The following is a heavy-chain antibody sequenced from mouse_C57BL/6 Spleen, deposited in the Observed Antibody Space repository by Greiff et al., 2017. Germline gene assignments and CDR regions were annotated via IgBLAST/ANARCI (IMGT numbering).Heavy chain of an antibody. Sequence: EVKLQESGPELVKPGASVKMSCKASGYTFTDYNMHWVKQSHGKSLEWIGDINPNNGGTSYNQKFKGKATLTVNKSSSTAYMELRSLTSEDSAVYYCARREGIYDGYYEGFAYWGQGTLVTVSA. CDR2: INPNNGGT. CDR3: ARREGIYDGYYEGFAY. V-gene: IGHV1-22*01. J-gene: IGHJ3*01. CDR1: GYTFTDYN. D-gene: IGHD2-3*01.